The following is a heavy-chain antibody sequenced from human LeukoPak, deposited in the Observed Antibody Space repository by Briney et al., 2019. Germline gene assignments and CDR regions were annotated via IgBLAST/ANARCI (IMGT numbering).Heavy chain of an antibody. CDR3: ARDGPATILSSDAFDI. V-gene: IGHV3-11*04. J-gene: IGHJ3*02. Sequence: GGSLRLSCAASGFTFSDYYMSWIRQAPGKGLEWISYISSSSSTIYYADSVKGRFTISRDNAKNSLYLQMNSLRAEDTAVYYCARDGPATILSSDAFDIWGQGTMVTVSS. CDR1: GFTFSDYY. CDR2: ISSSSSTI. D-gene: IGHD5-24*01.